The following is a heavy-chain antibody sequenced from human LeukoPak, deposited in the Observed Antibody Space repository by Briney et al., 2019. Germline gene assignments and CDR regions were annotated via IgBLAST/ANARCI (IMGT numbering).Heavy chain of an antibody. CDR1: GFIFTNYA. CDR3: AKDSTWIQLNMDV. Sequence: PGGSLRLSCAASGFIFTNYAMTWVRQAPGKGLEWVSGISGSGGSTYYADSVKGRFTISRDNSKNTLYLQMNSLRAEDTAVYYCAKDSTWIQLNMDVWGKGTTVTVSS. V-gene: IGHV3-23*01. J-gene: IGHJ6*03. D-gene: IGHD5-18*01. CDR2: ISGSGGST.